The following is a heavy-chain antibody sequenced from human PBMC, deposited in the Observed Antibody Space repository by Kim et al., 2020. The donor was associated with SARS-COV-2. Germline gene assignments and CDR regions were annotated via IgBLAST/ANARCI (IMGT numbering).Heavy chain of an antibody. V-gene: IGHV1-18*01. CDR2: T. D-gene: IGHD4-17*01. CDR3: ARGAYGDVSFDY. J-gene: IGHJ4*02. Sequence: TKYGQKVKGIVIMTTDTSTNTADMELWSLRSEDTAMYYCARGAYGDVSFDYWGQGTLVTVSS.